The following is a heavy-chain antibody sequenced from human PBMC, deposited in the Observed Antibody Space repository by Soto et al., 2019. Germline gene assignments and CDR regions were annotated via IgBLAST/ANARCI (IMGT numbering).Heavy chain of an antibody. CDR1: GGSISCYY. D-gene: IGHD6-19*01. J-gene: IGHJ4*02. CDR3: ARDAGGQWLVEGRTYFDY. Sequence: QVQLQESGPGLVKPSETLSLTCTVSGGSISCYYWSWIRQPAGKGLEWIGRIYTSGSTNYNPSLKSRVTLSVNTSKNQFSLKLSSVTAADTAVYYCARDAGGQWLVEGRTYFDYWGQGTLVTVSS. V-gene: IGHV4-4*07. CDR2: IYTSGST.